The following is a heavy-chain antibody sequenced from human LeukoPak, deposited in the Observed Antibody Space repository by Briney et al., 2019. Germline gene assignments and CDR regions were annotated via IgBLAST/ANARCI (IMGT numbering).Heavy chain of an antibody. CDR2: ISGSGGST. CDR3: AKVDSGIVATGSPYFDY. J-gene: IGHJ4*02. V-gene: IGHV3-23*01. Sequence: GGSLRLSCAASGFTFSSYGMHWVRQAPGKGLEWVSAISGSGGSTYHADSVKGRFTISRDNSKNTLYLQMNSLRAEDTAVYYCAKVDSGIVATGSPYFDYWGQGTLVTVSS. CDR1: GFTFSSYG. D-gene: IGHD6-13*01.